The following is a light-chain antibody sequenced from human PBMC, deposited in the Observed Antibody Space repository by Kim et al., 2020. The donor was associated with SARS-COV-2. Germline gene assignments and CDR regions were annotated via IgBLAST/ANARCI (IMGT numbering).Light chain of an antibody. J-gene: IGLJ1*01. CDR1: KVGENH. CDR2: QDT. Sequence: VSPGQTASISGSGDKVGENHASWYQQKPGQSPILVIYQDTKRPSGIPERFSGSNSGNTATLTISGTQAMDEAEYYCQAWDSSTTCVFGTGTKVTVL. CDR3: QAWDSSTTCV. V-gene: IGLV3-1*01.